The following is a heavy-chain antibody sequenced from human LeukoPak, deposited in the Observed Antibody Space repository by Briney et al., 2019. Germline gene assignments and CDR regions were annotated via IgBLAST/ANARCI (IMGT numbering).Heavy chain of an antibody. D-gene: IGHD1-26*01. V-gene: IGHV3-23*01. CDR2: ISGSGGST. J-gene: IGHJ4*02. Sequence: QAGGSLRLSCAASGFTFSIYDLSWVRQAPGKGLEWVSAISGSGGSTYYADSVKGRFTISRDNPKNTLYLQMNSLRAEDTAVYYCAKDRLQSPWELTNWGQGTLVTVSS. CDR1: GFTFSIYD. CDR3: AKDRLQSPWELTN.